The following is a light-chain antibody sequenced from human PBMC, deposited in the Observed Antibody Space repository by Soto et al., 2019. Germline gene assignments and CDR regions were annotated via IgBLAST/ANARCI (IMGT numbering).Light chain of an antibody. CDR3: AAWDDSLNGWV. CDR2: RNS. CDR1: SSNIGSYT. V-gene: IGLV1-44*01. J-gene: IGLJ3*02. Sequence: QSVLTQPPSASGTPGQRVTISCSGSSSNIGSYTVNWYQQLPGAAPKLLIYRNSQRPSGVPDRFSGSKSGTSASLAISGLQSEDEADYYCAAWDDSLNGWVFGGGTKLPS.